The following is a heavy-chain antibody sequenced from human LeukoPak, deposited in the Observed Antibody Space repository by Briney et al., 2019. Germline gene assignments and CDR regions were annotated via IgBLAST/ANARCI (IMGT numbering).Heavy chain of an antibody. Sequence: PSQTLSLTCTFSGGSLSSGGYYWSWIRQHPGKGLEWIGYISYSRSTYHNPSLKSRVTISVDTSKSQFSLKLSSVTAADTAVYYCARAVCFGSCYSCFDFWGQGTLVTVSS. CDR1: GGSLSSGGYY. D-gene: IGHD2-15*01. V-gene: IGHV4-31*03. CDR2: ISYSRST. CDR3: ARAVCFGSCYSCFDF. J-gene: IGHJ4*02.